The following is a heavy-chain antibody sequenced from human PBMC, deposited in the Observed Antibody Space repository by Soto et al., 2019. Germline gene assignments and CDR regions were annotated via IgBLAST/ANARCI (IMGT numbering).Heavy chain of an antibody. D-gene: IGHD2-15*01. V-gene: IGHV3-21*01. CDR2: ISSSSSYI. CDR3: AREKGYCSGGSCYYYYYGMDV. Sequence: GGSLRLSCAAPGFTFSSYSMNWVRQAPGKGLEWVSSISSSSSYIYYADSVKGRFTISRDNAKNSLYLQMNSLRAEDTAVYYCAREKGYCSGGSCYYYYYGMDVWGQGTTVTVSS. J-gene: IGHJ6*02. CDR1: GFTFSSYS.